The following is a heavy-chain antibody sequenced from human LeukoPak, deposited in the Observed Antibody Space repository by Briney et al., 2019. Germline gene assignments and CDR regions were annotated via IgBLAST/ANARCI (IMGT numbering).Heavy chain of an antibody. Sequence: GASVKVSCKASGYSFTSYDINWVRQATGQGLEWMGWMNPNSGNTGSAQKFQGRVTMTRNTPISTAYMELSNLRSEDTVVYYCARRVAAGGTCMGYWGQGTLVTVSS. CDR3: ARRVAAGGTCMGY. V-gene: IGHV1-8*01. D-gene: IGHD6-13*01. CDR2: MNPNSGNT. CDR1: GYSFTSYD. J-gene: IGHJ4*02.